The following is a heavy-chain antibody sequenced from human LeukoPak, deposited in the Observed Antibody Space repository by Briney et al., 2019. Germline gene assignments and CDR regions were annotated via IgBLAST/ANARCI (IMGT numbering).Heavy chain of an antibody. V-gene: IGHV4-4*07. CDR3: ARGISGTTGWPIKYYFDF. J-gene: IGHJ4*02. D-gene: IGHD1-7*01. Sequence: PSESLSLTCTVSGGSITYYYWNWIRQPAGKALECIWRIYTSGSTDYRPSLKSRVTMSLDTSKNQLSLELSSVTAADTAVYYCARGISGTTGWPIKYYFDFWGQGTPVTVSS. CDR2: IYTSGST. CDR1: GGSITYYY.